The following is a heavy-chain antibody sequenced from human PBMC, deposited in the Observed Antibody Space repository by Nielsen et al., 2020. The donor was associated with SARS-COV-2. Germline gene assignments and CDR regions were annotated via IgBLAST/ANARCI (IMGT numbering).Heavy chain of an antibody. V-gene: IGHV4-30-2*01. CDR2: MYHSGST. CDR3: ARGRRETATIYWYFDL. Sequence: SETLSLTCVVSGGSISSGGYSWSWIRQPPGKGLEWIGYMYHSGSTYYNPSLKSRVSISGDRSKNQFSLRLTSVTAADTAVYSCARGRRETATIYWYFDLWGRGTLVTVSS. J-gene: IGHJ2*01. CDR1: GGSISSGGYS. D-gene: IGHD5-24*01.